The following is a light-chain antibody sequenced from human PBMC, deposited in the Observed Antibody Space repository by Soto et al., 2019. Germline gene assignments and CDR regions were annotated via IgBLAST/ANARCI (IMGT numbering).Light chain of an antibody. CDR3: SSYMSSTTSDV. CDR1: SRDFAGSDL. Sequence: QSALTQPASVSGSPGQSITISCTGPSRDFAGSDLVSWYQHHPGKAPKVMIYDVSNRPSGVSHRFSGSKSGNTASLTISGLQAEDEADYYCSSYMSSTTSDVFGTGTKLTVL. J-gene: IGLJ1*01. CDR2: DVS. V-gene: IGLV2-14*03.